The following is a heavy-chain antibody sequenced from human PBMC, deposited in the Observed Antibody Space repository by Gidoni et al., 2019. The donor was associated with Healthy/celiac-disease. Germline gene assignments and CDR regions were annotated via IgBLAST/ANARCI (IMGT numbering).Heavy chain of an antibody. V-gene: IGHV4-31*03. D-gene: IGHD1-1*01. CDR2: IYYSGST. J-gene: IGHJ4*02. CDR3: ARSRVERPFDY. CDR1: GCSISSGGYY. Sequence: QVHLQESGPGLVKPSQTLSLTCPVSGCSISSGGYYWSWIRQHPGKGLEWIGYIYYSGSTYYNPSLKSRVTISVDTSKNQFSLKLSSVTAADTAVYYCARSRVERPFDYWGQGTLVTVSS.